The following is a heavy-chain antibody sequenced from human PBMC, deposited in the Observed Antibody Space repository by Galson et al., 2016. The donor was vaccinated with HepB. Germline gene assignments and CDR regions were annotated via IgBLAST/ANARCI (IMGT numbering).Heavy chain of an antibody. D-gene: IGHD5-12*01. Sequence: SVKVSCKASGYTFTNYYMHWMRQAPGQGLEWMGIINPSDGTTSYAQKFQGRVTMTRDTSTSTVYMELSSLRSADTAVYYCARGADSGYDLGDYWGQGTLVTVSS. CDR2: INPSDGTT. CDR3: ARGADSGYDLGDY. V-gene: IGHV1-46*01. J-gene: IGHJ4*02. CDR1: GYTFTNYY.